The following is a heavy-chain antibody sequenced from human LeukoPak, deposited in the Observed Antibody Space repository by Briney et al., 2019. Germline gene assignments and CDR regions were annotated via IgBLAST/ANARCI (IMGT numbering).Heavy chain of an antibody. Sequence: SETLSLTCAVYGGSFSGYYWSWIRQPPGKGLEWIGEINHSGSTNYNPSLKSRVTISVDTSKNQFSLKLSSVTAADTAVYYCARVGYYYDSSGYYYRRLSGLPHFDYWGQGTLVTVSS. D-gene: IGHD3-22*01. CDR2: INHSGST. V-gene: IGHV4-34*01. CDR3: ARVGYYYDSSGYYYRRLSGLPHFDY. CDR1: GGSFSGYY. J-gene: IGHJ4*02.